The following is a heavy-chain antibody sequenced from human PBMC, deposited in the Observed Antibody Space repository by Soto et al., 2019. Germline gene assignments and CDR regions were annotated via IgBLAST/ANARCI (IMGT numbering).Heavy chain of an antibody. V-gene: IGHV1-18*01. CDR3: ARGAYRPYYYDSSGWFDY. Sequence: ASVKVSCKASGYTLTNFSITWVRQAPGQGLEWMGWISAYNGNTNYAQKLQGRVTMTTDTSTSTAYMELRSLRSDDTAVYYCARGAYRPYYYDSSGWFDYWGQGTLVTVSS. CDR2: ISAYNGNT. CDR1: GYTLTNFS. J-gene: IGHJ4*02. D-gene: IGHD3-22*01.